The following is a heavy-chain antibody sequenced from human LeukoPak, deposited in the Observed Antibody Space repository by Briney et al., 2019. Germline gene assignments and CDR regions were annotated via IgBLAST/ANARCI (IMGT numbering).Heavy chain of an antibody. J-gene: IGHJ3*02. CDR3: ARGRKVVGVVVPAVDAFDT. Sequence: SETLSLTCAVYGGSFSGYYWSWIRQPPGKGLEWIGEINHSGSTNYNPSLKSRVTISVDTSKNQFSLKLSSVTAADTAVYYCARGRKVVGVVVPAVDAFDTWGQGTMVTVSS. CDR1: GGSFSGYY. CDR2: INHSGST. V-gene: IGHV4-34*01. D-gene: IGHD2-2*01.